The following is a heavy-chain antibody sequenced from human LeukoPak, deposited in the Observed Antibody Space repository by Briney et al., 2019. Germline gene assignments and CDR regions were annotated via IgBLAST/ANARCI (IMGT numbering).Heavy chain of an antibody. V-gene: IGHV4-39*07. Sequence: SETLSLTCSVSGGSISSSSYYWGWIRQPPGKVLELIGSIHYSWSTYYNPSLKSRVTISVDTSNNQFSLKLSSVTAADTAVYYCLTSLGVIAYFDYWGEGPLVTVSS. D-gene: IGHD2-21*01. J-gene: IGHJ4*02. CDR1: GGSISSSSYY. CDR2: IHYSWST. CDR3: LTSLGVIAYFDY.